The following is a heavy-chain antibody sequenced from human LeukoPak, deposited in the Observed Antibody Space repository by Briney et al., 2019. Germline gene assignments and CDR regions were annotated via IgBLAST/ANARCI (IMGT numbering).Heavy chain of an antibody. D-gene: IGHD6-19*01. V-gene: IGHV3-30*02. Sequence: PGGSLRLSCAASGFTFSTYGMHWVRQAPGKGLEWVAFIQHDGNKKYYADSVKGRFTISRDNSKNTLYLQMNGLRAEDTAVYYCAKDPGRSVAGYYMAVWGKGTTVTVSS. J-gene: IGHJ6*03. CDR3: AKDPGRSVAGYYMAV. CDR2: IQHDGNKK. CDR1: GFTFSTYG.